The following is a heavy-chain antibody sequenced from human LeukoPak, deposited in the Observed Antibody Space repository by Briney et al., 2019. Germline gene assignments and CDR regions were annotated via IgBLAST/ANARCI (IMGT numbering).Heavy chain of an antibody. CDR3: ARGIHIAAAGRRALGY. Sequence: SETLSLTCTVSGDSISSSNWFWGWIRLPPGKGPEWIWSIYNSGNSYYNPSLKSRVTISVDTSKNQFSLKLSSVTAADTAVYYCARGIHIAAAGRRALGYWGQGTLVTVSS. D-gene: IGHD6-13*01. CDR1: GDSISSSNWF. J-gene: IGHJ4*02. V-gene: IGHV4-39*07. CDR2: IYNSGNS.